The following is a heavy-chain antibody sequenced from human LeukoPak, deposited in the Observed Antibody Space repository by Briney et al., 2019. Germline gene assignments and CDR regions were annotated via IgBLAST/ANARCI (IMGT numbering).Heavy chain of an antibody. CDR3: ARPRRGLGGAMVLFDY. CDR1: GGSISSSSYY. J-gene: IGHJ4*02. Sequence: TASETLSLTCTVSGGSISSSSYYWGWIRQPPGKGLEWIGSIYYSGSTYYNPSLKSRVTISVDTSKNQFSLKLSSVTAADTAVYYCARPRRGLGGAMVLFDYWGQGTLVTVSS. CDR2: IYYSGST. D-gene: IGHD1-26*01. V-gene: IGHV4-39*07.